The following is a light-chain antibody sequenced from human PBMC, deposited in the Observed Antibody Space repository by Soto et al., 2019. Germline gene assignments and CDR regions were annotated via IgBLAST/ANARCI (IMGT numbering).Light chain of an antibody. Sequence: DIQMTQSPSTLSASVGDRVTITCRASQSISSWLAWYQQKPGKAPKLLIYDASSLESGVPSRFSGSGSGTEFTLTISSRQPDDVATYYCKQYNSYSPKTFGQGTKVEIK. J-gene: IGKJ1*01. V-gene: IGKV1-5*01. CDR3: KQYNSYSPKT. CDR1: QSISSW. CDR2: DAS.